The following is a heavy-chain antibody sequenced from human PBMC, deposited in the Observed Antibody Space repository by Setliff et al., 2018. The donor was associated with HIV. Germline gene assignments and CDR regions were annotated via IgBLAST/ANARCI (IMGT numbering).Heavy chain of an antibody. CDR1: GYTFTSYG. J-gene: IGHJ4*02. Sequence: ASVKVSCKASGYTFTSYGISWVRQAPGQGLEWMGWISAYNGNTNYAQKFQGRVTITADASTSTVYMELSSLRSEDTAVYYCARTLGISSDSNRFDYWGQGTQVTVSS. V-gene: IGHV1-18*01. CDR3: ARTLGISSDSNRFDY. CDR2: ISAYNGNT. D-gene: IGHD4-4*01.